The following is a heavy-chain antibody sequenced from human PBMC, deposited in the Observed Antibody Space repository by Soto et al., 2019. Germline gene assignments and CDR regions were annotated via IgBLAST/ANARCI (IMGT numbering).Heavy chain of an antibody. CDR3: ARHGFGPLHGLVHV. V-gene: IGHV4-59*08. J-gene: IGHJ6*02. CDR1: GDSLTNYY. CDR2: IMYSGYS. D-gene: IGHD3-10*01. Sequence: QVQLQESGPGLVKPSETLSLTCTVSGDSLTNYYCSWFRQPPGKGLEWIGYIMYSGYSAYNLSLKRRVTMSMDTSKAQASLMLESVTATDTAVYYCARHGFGPLHGLVHVWGQGTTVIVSS.